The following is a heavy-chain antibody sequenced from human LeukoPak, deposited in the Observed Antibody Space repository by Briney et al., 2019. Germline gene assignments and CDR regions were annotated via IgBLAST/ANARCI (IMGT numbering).Heavy chain of an antibody. J-gene: IGHJ4*02. Sequence: GGSLRLSCAASGFTITTYAMTWVRQAPGKGLEWVSAITGSGGDTSYADSVKGRFTISRDNSKNTLHLQMTSLRAEDTAVYYCAKVTQDATIDMHFDYWGQGTLVTVSS. CDR1: GFTITTYA. CDR3: AKVTQDATIDMHFDY. D-gene: IGHD1-1*01. V-gene: IGHV3-23*01. CDR2: ITGSGGDT.